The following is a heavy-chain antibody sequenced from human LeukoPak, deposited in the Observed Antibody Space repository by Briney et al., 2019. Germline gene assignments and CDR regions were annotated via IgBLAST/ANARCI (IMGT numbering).Heavy chain of an antibody. CDR2: ISGSGDNT. CDR3: AKVSGGGYIVVVPAAAIDY. J-gene: IGHJ4*02. D-gene: IGHD2-2*01. Sequence: GGSLRLSCAASGFTFSSYAMSWVRQVPGKGLEWVSVISGSGDNTYYADSVKGRFTISRDNSKNMLYLQMNSLKAEDTAVYYCAKVSGGGYIVVVPAAAIDYWGQGTLVTVSS. CDR1: GFTFSSYA. V-gene: IGHV3-23*01.